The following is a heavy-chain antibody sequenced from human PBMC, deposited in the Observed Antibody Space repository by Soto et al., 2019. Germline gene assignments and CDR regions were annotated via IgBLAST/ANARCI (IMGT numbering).Heavy chain of an antibody. CDR1: GFTFSTYW. Sequence: EVQLVESGGGLVQPGGSLRLSCAASGFTFSTYWMRWVRQAPEKGLLWVSHINGDGSYTDFADSVKGRFTISRDNAKNTVYLQMQSLRVEDTAVYFCVRTWHGFDIWGPGTMVTVSS. CDR3: VRTWHGFDI. CDR2: INGDGSYT. J-gene: IGHJ3*02. V-gene: IGHV3-74*01.